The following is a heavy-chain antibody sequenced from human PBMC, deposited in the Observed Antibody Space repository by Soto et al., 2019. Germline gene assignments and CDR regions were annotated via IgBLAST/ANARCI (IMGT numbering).Heavy chain of an antibody. Sequence: ASVKVSCKASGYTFTGYYMHWVRQAPGQGLEWMGWINPNSGGTNYAQKFQGWVTMTRDTSISTAYMELSRLGSDDTAVYYCARDFRTIFGVVRSGGMDVWGQGTTVTVSS. CDR1: GYTFTGYY. D-gene: IGHD3-3*01. CDR3: ARDFRTIFGVVRSGGMDV. V-gene: IGHV1-2*04. J-gene: IGHJ6*02. CDR2: INPNSGGT.